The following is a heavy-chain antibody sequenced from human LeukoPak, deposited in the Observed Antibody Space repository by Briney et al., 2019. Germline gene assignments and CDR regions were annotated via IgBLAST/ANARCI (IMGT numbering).Heavy chain of an antibody. Sequence: GASVKVSCKASGYTFTGYYMHWVRQAPGQGLEWMGWINPNSGGTNYAQKFQGRVTITTDESTSTAYMELSSLRSEDTAVYYCARDLASRSGYYTGIWFDPWGQGTLVTVSS. V-gene: IGHV1-2*02. D-gene: IGHD3-3*01. CDR3: ARDLASRSGYYTGIWFDP. J-gene: IGHJ5*02. CDR2: INPNSGGT. CDR1: GYTFTGYY.